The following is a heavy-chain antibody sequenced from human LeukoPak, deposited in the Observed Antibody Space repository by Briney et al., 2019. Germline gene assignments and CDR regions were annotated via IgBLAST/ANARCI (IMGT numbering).Heavy chain of an antibody. CDR3: TRAPPGMTMMTDY. J-gene: IGHJ4*02. V-gene: IGHV1-18*01. Sequence: ASVRVSFKASGYTFTNYHIAWVRQAPGQGGEWVGWVSTNDGNTVYAQRLQGRVTMTTDTSTSVAYMELRSLTSDDTAVYYCTRAPPGMTMMTDYWGQGTLVTVSS. CDR1: GYTFTNYH. CDR2: VSTNDGNT. D-gene: IGHD3-22*01.